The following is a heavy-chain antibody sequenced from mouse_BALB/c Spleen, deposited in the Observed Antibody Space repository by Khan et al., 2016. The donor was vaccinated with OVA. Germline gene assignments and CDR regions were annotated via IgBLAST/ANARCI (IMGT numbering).Heavy chain of an antibody. D-gene: IGHD2-3*01. V-gene: IGHV1S137*01. J-gene: IGHJ2*01. Sequence: QVQLQQSGPELVRPGVSVKISCKGSGYTFTDYAIYWVKQSHAKSLEWIGLISTYSGNTNYNQKFKGKATMTVDKYSSTAYMELARLTSEDSAIYFCARPAYDGYYDYWGQGTTLTVSS. CDR2: ISTYSGNT. CDR3: ARPAYDGYYDY. CDR1: GYTFTDYA.